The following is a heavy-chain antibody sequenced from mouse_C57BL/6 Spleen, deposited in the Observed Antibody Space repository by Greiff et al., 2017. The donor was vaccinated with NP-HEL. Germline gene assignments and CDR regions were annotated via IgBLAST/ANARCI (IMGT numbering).Heavy chain of an antibody. CDR1: GFSLTSYG. CDR3: ARNRVYYYGSSPHWYFDV. Sequence: QVQLKESGPGLVQPSQSLSITCTVSGFSLTSYGVHWVRQSPGKGLEWLGVIWSGGSTDYNAAFISRLGISKDNSKSQVFFKRNSLQADDTAIYYCARNRVYYYGSSPHWYFDVWGTGTTVTVSS. J-gene: IGHJ1*03. D-gene: IGHD1-1*01. V-gene: IGHV2-2*01. CDR2: IWSGGST.